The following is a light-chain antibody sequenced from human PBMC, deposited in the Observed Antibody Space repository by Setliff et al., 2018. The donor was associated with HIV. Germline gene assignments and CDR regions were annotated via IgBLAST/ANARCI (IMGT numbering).Light chain of an antibody. Sequence: ESVLTQSPGTLSLSPGERATLSCRARQSVRSAFLSWFQQKPGQAPRLLIYGSSSRATGIPDRFSGIGSGSDFTLTISRLDPEDFAVYYCQLYGTSLYSFGQGTKVDIK. J-gene: IGKJ2*03. CDR3: QLYGTSLYS. CDR2: GSS. V-gene: IGKV3-20*01. CDR1: QSVRSAF.